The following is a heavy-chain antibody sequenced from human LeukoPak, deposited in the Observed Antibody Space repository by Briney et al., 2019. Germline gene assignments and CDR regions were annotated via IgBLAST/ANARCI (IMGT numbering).Heavy chain of an antibody. J-gene: IGHJ4*02. V-gene: IGHV3-9*01. CDR3: AKAHSSGYWGFFDY. CDR2: ISWNSGSI. CDR1: GFTFADYA. Sequence: GGSLRLSCAASGFTFADYAMHWVRQAPGKGLEWVSGISWNSGSIGYADSVKGRFTISRDNAKNSLYLQMNSLRAEDTALYYCAKAHSSGYWGFFDYWGQGTLVTVSS. D-gene: IGHD3-22*01.